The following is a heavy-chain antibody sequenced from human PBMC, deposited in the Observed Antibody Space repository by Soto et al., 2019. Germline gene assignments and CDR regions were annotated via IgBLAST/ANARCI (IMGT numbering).Heavy chain of an antibody. Sequence: PGGSLRLSCAASGFTFSSYAMSWVRQAPGKGLEWVSAISGSGGSTYYADSVKGRFTISRDNSKNTLYLQMNSLRAEDTAVYYCAKDPQGGITMVRGVFDYWGQGTLVTVSS. CDR3: AKDPQGGITMVRGVFDY. V-gene: IGHV3-23*01. CDR1: GFTFSSYA. CDR2: ISGSGGST. D-gene: IGHD3-10*01. J-gene: IGHJ4*02.